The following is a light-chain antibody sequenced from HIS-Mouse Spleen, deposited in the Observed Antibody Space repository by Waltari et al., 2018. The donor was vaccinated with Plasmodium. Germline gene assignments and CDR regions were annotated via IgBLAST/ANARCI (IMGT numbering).Light chain of an antibody. Sequence: EIVLTQSPGTLSLSPGERATLSCRASQSVSSSYLAWYQQKPGQAPRLLIYGASSRATCIPDRFSGRGSGTDFTLTISRLEPEDFAVYFCQQYGSSPYTFGQGTKLEIK. CDR3: QQYGSSPYT. J-gene: IGKJ2*01. CDR2: GAS. CDR1: QSVSSSY. V-gene: IGKV3-20*01.